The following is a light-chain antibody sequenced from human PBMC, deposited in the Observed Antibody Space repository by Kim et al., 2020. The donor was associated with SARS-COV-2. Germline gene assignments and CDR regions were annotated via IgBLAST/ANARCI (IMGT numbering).Light chain of an antibody. CDR3: QTWGTGHVV. Sequence: ASVKLTCSLGSGHSGEALEWHQQQPEKGPRYWMKLNSDGSHSKGDGIPDRFSGSSSGAERYLTISSLQSEEEADYYCQTWGTGHVVFGGGTQLTVL. CDR2: LNSDGSH. V-gene: IGLV4-69*01. J-gene: IGLJ2*01. CDR1: SGHSGEA.